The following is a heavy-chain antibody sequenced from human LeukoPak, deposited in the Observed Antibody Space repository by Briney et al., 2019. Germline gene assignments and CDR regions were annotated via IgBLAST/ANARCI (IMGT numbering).Heavy chain of an antibody. CDR3: ARAEKTNPDVGWGYDFWSGYYRVQWMDV. D-gene: IGHD3-3*01. Sequence: ASVKVSCKASGYTFTSYGISWVRQAPGQGLEWMGWISAYNGNTNYAQKLQGRVTMTTDTSTSTAYMELRSLRSDDTAVYYCARAEKTNPDVGWGYDFWSGYYRVQWMDVWGQGTTVTVSS. CDR2: ISAYNGNT. V-gene: IGHV1-18*01. CDR1: GYTFTSYG. J-gene: IGHJ6*02.